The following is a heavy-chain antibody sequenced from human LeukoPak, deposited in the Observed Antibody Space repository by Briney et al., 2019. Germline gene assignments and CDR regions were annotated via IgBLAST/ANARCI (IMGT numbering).Heavy chain of an antibody. CDR1: GGSFSGYY. CDR3: ASTIVVADDAFDI. V-gene: IGHV4-59*01. J-gene: IGHJ3*02. D-gene: IGHD3-22*01. CDR2: IYYSGST. Sequence: PSETLSLTCAVYGGSFSGYYWSWIRQPPGKGLEWIGYIYYSGSTNYNPSLKSRVTISVDTSKNQFSLKLSSVTAADTAVYYCASTIVVADDAFDIWGQGTMVTVSS.